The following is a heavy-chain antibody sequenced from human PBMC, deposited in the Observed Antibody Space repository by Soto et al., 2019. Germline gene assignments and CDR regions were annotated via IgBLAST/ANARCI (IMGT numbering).Heavy chain of an antibody. Sequence: QVQLVESGGGVVQPGRSLRLSCAASGFTFSSYGMHWVRQAPGKGLEWVAVISYDGSNKYYADSVKGRFTISRDNSKNTLYLPMNSLRAEDTAVYYCAKDQAAMYYYYYYYMDVWGKGTTVTVSS. CDR2: ISYDGSNK. CDR1: GFTFSSYG. V-gene: IGHV3-30*18. J-gene: IGHJ6*03. D-gene: IGHD2-2*01. CDR3: AKDQAAMYYYYYYYMDV.